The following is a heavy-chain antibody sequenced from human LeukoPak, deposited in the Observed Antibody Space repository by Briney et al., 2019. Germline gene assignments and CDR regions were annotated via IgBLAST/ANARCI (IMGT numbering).Heavy chain of an antibody. J-gene: IGHJ4*02. D-gene: IGHD3-22*01. V-gene: IGHV1-69*13. Sequence: ASVKVSCKASGGTFSSYAISWVRQAPGQGLEWMGGIIPIFGTANYAQKFQGRVTITADESTSTAYMELRSLKSEDTAVYYCARDYYYYDSSGYYLLWGQGTLVTVSS. CDR2: IIPIFGTA. CDR3: ARDYYYYDSSGYYLL. CDR1: GGTFSSYA.